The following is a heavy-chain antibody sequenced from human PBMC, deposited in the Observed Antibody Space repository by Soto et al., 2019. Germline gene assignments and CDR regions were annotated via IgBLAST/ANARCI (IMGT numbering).Heavy chain of an antibody. CDR1: GFTFDDYA. CDR2: ISCNSGSI. J-gene: IGHJ4*02. V-gene: IGHV3-9*01. D-gene: IGHD3-3*01. Sequence: DVQLVESGGGLVQPGRSLRLSCAASGFTFDDYAMHWVRQAPGKGLEWVSGISCNSGSIGYADSVKGRFTISRDNAKNSLYLRMNSLRAEDTALYYCAKDIISFGVVIPFNYWGQGTLVTVSS. CDR3: AKDIISFGVVIPFNY.